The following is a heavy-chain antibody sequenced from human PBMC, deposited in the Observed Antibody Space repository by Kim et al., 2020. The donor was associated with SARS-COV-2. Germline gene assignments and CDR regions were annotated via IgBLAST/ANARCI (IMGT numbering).Heavy chain of an antibody. V-gene: IGHV5-10-1*01. D-gene: IGHD3-3*01. CDR3: ASRAPRITIFGVAPWDAFDI. Sequence: GESLKISCKGSGYSFTSYWISWVRQMPGKGLEWMGRIDPSDSYTNYSPSFQGHVTISADKSISTAYLQWSSLKASDTAMYYCASRAPRITIFGVAPWDAFDIWGQGTMVTVSS. CDR1: GYSFTSYW. J-gene: IGHJ3*02. CDR2: IDPSDSYT.